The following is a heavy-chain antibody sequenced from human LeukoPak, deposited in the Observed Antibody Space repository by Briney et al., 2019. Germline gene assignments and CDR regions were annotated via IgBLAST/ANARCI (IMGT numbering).Heavy chain of an antibody. CDR3: ARVIVVVPAGMGAFDI. V-gene: IGHV1-69*06. D-gene: IGHD2-2*01. Sequence: SVKVSCKASGGTFSSYAISWVRQAPGQGLEWMGGIIPIFGTTNYAQKFQGRVTITADKSTSTAYMELSSLRSEDTAVYYCARVIVVVPAGMGAFDIWGQGTMVTVSS. CDR2: IIPIFGTT. CDR1: GGTFSSYA. J-gene: IGHJ3*02.